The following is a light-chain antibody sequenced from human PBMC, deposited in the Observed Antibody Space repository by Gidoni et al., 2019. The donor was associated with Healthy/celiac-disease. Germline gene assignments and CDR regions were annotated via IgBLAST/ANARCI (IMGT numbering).Light chain of an antibody. J-gene: IGLJ2*01. V-gene: IGLV2-11*01. CDR1: SSDDGGYNY. CDR3: CSYAGSYTLV. CDR2: DVS. Sequence: QSALTQPRSVSGSPGQSVTISCTGTSSDDGGYNYVSWYPQHPGKAPKLMIYDVSKRPSGVPDRFSGSKSGNTASLTISGLQAEDEADYYCCSYAGSYTLVFGGGTKLTVL.